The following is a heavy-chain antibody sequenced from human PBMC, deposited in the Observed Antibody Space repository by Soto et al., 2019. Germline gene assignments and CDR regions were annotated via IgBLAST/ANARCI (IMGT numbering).Heavy chain of an antibody. V-gene: IGHV4-34*01. D-gene: IGHD3-16*01. CDR1: GGSFSGYY. CDR3: ARGGGTYYYYDGMDV. Sequence: QVQLQQWGAGLLKPSETLSLTCAVYGGSFSGYYWSWIRQPPGKGLEWIGEINHSGSTNYNPSLKSRVTIPVDTSKNQFSLKLSSVTAADTAVYYCARGGGTYYYYDGMDVWGQGTTVTVSS. J-gene: IGHJ6*02. CDR2: INHSGST.